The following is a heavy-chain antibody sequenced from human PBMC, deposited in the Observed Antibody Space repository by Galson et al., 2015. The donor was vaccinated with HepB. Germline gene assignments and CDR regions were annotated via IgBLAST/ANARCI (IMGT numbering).Heavy chain of an antibody. D-gene: IGHD5-12*01. CDR2: INPRSGST. V-gene: IGHV1-46*01. CDR3: VRDPVSVATSDHFDS. CDR1: GHTFTRYH. Sequence: SVKVSCKASGHTFTRYHLHWVRQAPGQGLEWMGIINPRSGSTSYAQKFQGRVTMTRDTSTSTVYLELSSLRLEDTAVYHCVRDPVSVATSDHFDSWGQGTLVTVSS. J-gene: IGHJ4*02.